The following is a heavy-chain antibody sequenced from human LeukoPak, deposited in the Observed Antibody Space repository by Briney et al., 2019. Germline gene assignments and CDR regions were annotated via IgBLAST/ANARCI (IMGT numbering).Heavy chain of an antibody. CDR2: SSVSGSYR. Sequence: GGSLRLSCASSGFTLSRFNMDWVRQARGKGREGVSGSSVSGSYRYCADLVKGRFTINRDNGNNSLYLQMASLRGEDTAVYYCARETILEDTSTVDYRGQGTLVTVSS. J-gene: IGHJ4*02. D-gene: IGHD3-3*02. V-gene: IGHV3-21*06. CDR1: GFTLSRFN. CDR3: ARETILEDTSTVDY.